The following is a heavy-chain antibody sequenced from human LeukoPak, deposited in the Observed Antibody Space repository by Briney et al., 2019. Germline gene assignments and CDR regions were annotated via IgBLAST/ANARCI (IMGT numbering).Heavy chain of an antibody. CDR1: GGSISSYY. CDR3: ARWYSSGWAFDY. D-gene: IGHD6-19*01. J-gene: IGHJ4*02. V-gene: IGHV4-59*08. CDR2: IHSSGST. Sequence: SETLSLTCTVSGGSISSYYWNWIRQPPGKGLEWIGYIHSSGSTKYNPSLKSRVTISVDTSKNQFSLKLSSVTAADRAVYYCARWYSSGWAFDYRGQGTLVTVSS.